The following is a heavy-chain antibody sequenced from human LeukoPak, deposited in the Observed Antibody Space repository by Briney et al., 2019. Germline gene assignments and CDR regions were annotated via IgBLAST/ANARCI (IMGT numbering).Heavy chain of an antibody. J-gene: IGHJ4*02. D-gene: IGHD4-17*01. Sequence: GGSLRLSCAASGFTFSTYAMNWVRQAPGKGLEWVSVISGSGDGTYYADSVKGRFTISRDNSKDTLYLQMNSLRAEDTAVYYRARRRAEDYDDFVHFDYWGQGTLVTVSS. CDR1: GFTFSTYA. CDR3: ARRRAEDYDDFVHFDY. CDR2: ISGSGDGT. V-gene: IGHV3-23*01.